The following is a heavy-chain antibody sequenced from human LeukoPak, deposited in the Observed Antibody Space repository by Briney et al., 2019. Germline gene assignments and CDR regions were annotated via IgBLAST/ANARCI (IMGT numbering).Heavy chain of an antibody. D-gene: IGHD1-1*01. Sequence: GGSLRLSCAASGFTVSNNYMSWVRQAPGKGLEWVSVIYSGGDTYYADSVKGRFPISRDNSKNTLYLQMNSLRGEDTAVYYCARDETGTLDYWGQGTLVTVSS. CDR3: ARDETGTLDY. J-gene: IGHJ4*02. V-gene: IGHV3-66*02. CDR1: GFTVSNNY. CDR2: IYSGGDT.